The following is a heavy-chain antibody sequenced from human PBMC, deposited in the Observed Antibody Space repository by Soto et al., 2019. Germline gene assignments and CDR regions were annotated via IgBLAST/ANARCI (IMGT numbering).Heavy chain of an antibody. V-gene: IGHV3-30*18. D-gene: IGHD5-18*01. CDR1: GFTFSSYG. Sequence: QVQLVESGGGVVQPGRSLRLSCAASGFTFSSYGMHWVRQAPGKGLEWVAVISDDGSNKYYADSVKGRFTISRDNSKNTLYLQMNSLRAEDTAVYYCAKDRDTAMVFDYWGQGTLVTVSS. CDR2: ISDDGSNK. CDR3: AKDRDTAMVFDY. J-gene: IGHJ4*02.